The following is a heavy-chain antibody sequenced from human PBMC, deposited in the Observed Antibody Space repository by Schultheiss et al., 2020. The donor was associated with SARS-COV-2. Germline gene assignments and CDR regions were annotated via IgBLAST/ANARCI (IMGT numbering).Heavy chain of an antibody. Sequence: SGPTLVKPTQTLTLTCSFSGFSLTTPGVGVAWIRQPPGKAPEWLALIYWDDDKRYSPSLKSRLTITKDTSKNQVVLTMTNMDPVDTATYYCAHRQVRQQLVRGYFQHWGQGTLVTVSS. V-gene: IGHV2-5*02. D-gene: IGHD6-13*01. CDR1: GFSLTTPGVG. J-gene: IGHJ1*01. CDR2: IYWDDDK. CDR3: AHRQVRQQLVRGYFQH.